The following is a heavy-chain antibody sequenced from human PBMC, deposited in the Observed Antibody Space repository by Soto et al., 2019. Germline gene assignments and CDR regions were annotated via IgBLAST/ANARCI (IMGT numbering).Heavy chain of an antibody. J-gene: IGHJ4*02. D-gene: IGHD3-3*01. CDR1: GGTFSSYT. CDR3: ARETIFGVVMNYFDY. V-gene: IGHV1-69*08. Sequence: QVQLVQSGAEVKKPGSSVQVSCKASGGTFSSYTISWVRQAPGQGLEWMGRIIPILGIANYAQKFQGRVTITADKSTSTAYMELSSLRSEDTAVYYCARETIFGVVMNYFDYWGQGALVTVSS. CDR2: IIPILGIA.